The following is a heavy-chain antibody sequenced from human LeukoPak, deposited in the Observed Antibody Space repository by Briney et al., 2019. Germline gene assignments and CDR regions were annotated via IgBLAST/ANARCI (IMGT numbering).Heavy chain of an antibody. CDR2: IYYSGST. Sequence: SETLSLTCTVSGGSISSSSYYWGWIRQPPGKGLASIGSIYYSGSTYYNPSLKSRVTISVDTSKNQFSLKLSSVTAADTAVYYCARDPQGSSGWYIGNYWGQGTLVTVSS. CDR1: GGSISSSSYY. CDR3: ARDPQGSSGWYIGNY. V-gene: IGHV4-39*07. D-gene: IGHD6-19*01. J-gene: IGHJ4*02.